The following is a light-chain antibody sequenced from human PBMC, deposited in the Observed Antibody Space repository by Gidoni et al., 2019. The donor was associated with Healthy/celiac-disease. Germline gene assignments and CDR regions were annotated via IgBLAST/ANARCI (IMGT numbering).Light chain of an antibody. CDR1: QSISSG. V-gene: IGKV1-5*03. CDR3: QQYNSYSWT. J-gene: IGKJ1*01. Sequence: DIQMTPSPSTLSASVGDRVTITCRASQSISSGLAWYQQKPGKAPKLLIYKASSLESGVPSRFSGSGSGTEFTLTISSLQPDDFATYYCQQYNSYSWTFGQGTKVEIK. CDR2: KAS.